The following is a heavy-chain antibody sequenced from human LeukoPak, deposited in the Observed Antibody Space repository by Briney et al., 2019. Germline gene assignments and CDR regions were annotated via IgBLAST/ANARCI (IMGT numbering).Heavy chain of an antibody. V-gene: IGHV1-18*01. Sequence: SVKVSCKASGYTFTSYGISWVRQAPGQGLEWMGWISAYNGKTNYAQKLQGRVTMTTDTSTSTAYMELRSLRSDDTAVYYCARDNDSSGYYFTENIDYWGQGTLVTVSS. CDR1: GYTFTSYG. CDR2: ISAYNGKT. CDR3: ARDNDSSGYYFTENIDY. J-gene: IGHJ4*02. D-gene: IGHD3-22*01.